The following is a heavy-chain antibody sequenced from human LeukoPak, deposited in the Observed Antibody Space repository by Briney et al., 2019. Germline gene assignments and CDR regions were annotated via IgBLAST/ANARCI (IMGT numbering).Heavy chain of an antibody. V-gene: IGHV1-2*02. Sequence: ASVKVSCKASGYTFTDYYIHWVRQAPGQGLEWVGWINPNSGGTNYAPKFQGRVTVTRITSIRTAYMELNSLTSDDTAVYYCASAYSGDDLSQLDYWGQGTLVTVSS. CDR3: ASAYSGDDLSQLDY. J-gene: IGHJ4*02. D-gene: IGHD5-12*01. CDR1: GYTFTDYY. CDR2: INPNSGGT.